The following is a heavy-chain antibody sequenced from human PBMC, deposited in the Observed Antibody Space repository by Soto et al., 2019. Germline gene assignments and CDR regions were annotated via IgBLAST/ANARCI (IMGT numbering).Heavy chain of an antibody. CDR2: INGGTGQT. D-gene: IGHD2-8*01. J-gene: IGHJ6*02. CDR1: GYTFTTRA. Sequence: ASVKVSCKVPGYTFTTRAMHWVRQAPGQNLEWMGWINGGTGQTKHSQRFQVRANITRDTSKNQFSLKLTSVTAADTAVYYCARQEVPQWFTKGYYGMDVWDQGTTVTVSS. V-gene: IGHV1-3*01. CDR3: ARQEVPQWFTKGYYGMDV.